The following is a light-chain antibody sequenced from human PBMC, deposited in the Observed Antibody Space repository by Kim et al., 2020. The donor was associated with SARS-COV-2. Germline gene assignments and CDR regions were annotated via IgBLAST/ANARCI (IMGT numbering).Light chain of an antibody. J-gene: IGLJ3*02. CDR3: QSFDSRSVM. CDR2: GNN. V-gene: IGLV1-40*01. CDR1: SSNIGAGYD. Sequence: PGQRVTNSCTGSSSNIGAGYDVHWYQQVPGTAPTLLIYGNNNRPSGVPDRFSGSKSGTSASLAITGLQAEDEADYYCQSFDSRSVMFGGGTQLTVL.